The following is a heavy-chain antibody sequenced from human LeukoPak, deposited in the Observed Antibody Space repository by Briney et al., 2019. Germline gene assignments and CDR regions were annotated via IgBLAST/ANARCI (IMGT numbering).Heavy chain of an antibody. CDR2: IWYDGSNK. V-gene: IGHV3-33*01. J-gene: IGHJ4*02. D-gene: IGHD3-22*01. Sequence: PGGSLRLSCAASGFTFSSYGMHWVRQAPGKGLEWVAVIWYDGSNKYYADSVKGRFTISRDNSKNTLYLQMNSLRAEDTAVYYCARPYYSSGYYYFDYWGQGTRVSVSS. CDR1: GFTFSSYG. CDR3: ARPYYSSGYYYFDY.